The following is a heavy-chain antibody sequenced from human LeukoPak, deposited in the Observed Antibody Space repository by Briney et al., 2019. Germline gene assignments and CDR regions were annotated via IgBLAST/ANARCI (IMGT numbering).Heavy chain of an antibody. V-gene: IGHV4-4*07. D-gene: IGHD3-10*01. J-gene: IGHJ5*02. CDR1: GGFINSY. Sequence: SETLSLTCTVSGGFINSYWSWIRQPAGKGLEWIGRISGSGTITYNPALQSRLSISIDTSKNQFSLKLMSVTAADTAVYYCARDSGTTGEVKFDPWGQGTLVTVSS. CDR3: ARDSGTTGEVKFDP. CDR2: ISGSGTI.